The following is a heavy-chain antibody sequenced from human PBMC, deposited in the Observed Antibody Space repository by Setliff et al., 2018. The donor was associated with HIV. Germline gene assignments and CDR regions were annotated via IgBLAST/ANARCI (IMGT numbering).Heavy chain of an antibody. D-gene: IGHD3-22*01. V-gene: IGHV4-39*01. CDR1: GDSMISRPYY. J-gene: IGHJ4*02. CDR3: ASLTYYYDSSGYPTLDY. CDR2: IFYSGSI. Sequence: SETLSLTCTVSGDSMISRPYYWGWIRQSPGKGLEWIGNIFYSGSIYYNPSLKSRVTISVDTSKNQFSLKLSSVTAADTAVYYCASLTYYYDSSGYPTLDYWGQGTLVTVSS.